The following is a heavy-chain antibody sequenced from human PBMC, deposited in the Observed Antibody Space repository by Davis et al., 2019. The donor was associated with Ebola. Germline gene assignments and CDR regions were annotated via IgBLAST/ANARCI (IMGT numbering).Heavy chain of an antibody. V-gene: IGHV1-8*02. CDR3: ARGTSIAAAGTATYYYYGMDV. CDR2: MNPNSGNT. J-gene: IGHJ6*02. D-gene: IGHD6-13*01. Sequence: ASVKVSCKASGYTFTSYGISWVRQAPGQGLEWMGWMNPNSGNTGYAQKFQGWVTMTRDTSISTAYMELSRLRSDDTAVYYWARGTSIAAAGTATYYYYGMDVWGQGTTVTVSS. CDR1: GYTFTSYG.